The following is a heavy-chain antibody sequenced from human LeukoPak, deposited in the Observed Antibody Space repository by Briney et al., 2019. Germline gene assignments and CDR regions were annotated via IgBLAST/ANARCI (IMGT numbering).Heavy chain of an antibody. CDR2: IYYSGST. Sequence: PSETLSLTCTVSGGSISSSSYYWGWIRQPPGKGLEWIGSIYYSGSTYYNPSLKGRVTISVDTSKNQFSLKLSSVTAADTAVYYCARHPGYDILTGGTIDYWGQGTLVTVSS. J-gene: IGHJ4*02. V-gene: IGHV4-39*01. CDR1: GGSISSSSYY. D-gene: IGHD3-9*01. CDR3: ARHPGYDILTGGTIDY.